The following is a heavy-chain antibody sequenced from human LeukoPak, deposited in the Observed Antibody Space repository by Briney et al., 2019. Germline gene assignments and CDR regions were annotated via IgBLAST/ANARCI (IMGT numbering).Heavy chain of an antibody. CDR1: GYTFTGYY. Sequence: GASVKVSCKASGYTFTGYYMHWVRQAPGQGLEWMGWINPNSGGTNYAQKFQGRVTMTRDTSISTAYMELSRLRSDDTAVYYCARDLRVSRQNLYWFDPWGQRTLVTVSS. D-gene: IGHD2-15*01. CDR3: ARDLRVSRQNLYWFDP. CDR2: INPNSGGT. V-gene: IGHV1-2*02. J-gene: IGHJ5*02.